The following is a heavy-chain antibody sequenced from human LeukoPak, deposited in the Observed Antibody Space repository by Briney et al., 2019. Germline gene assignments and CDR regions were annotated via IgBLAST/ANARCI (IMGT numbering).Heavy chain of an antibody. Sequence: GGSLRLSCAASGFTFSSYWMSWVRQAPGKGLEWVANIKKDGSEKNFVDSVKGRFTISRDNAKNSLYLQMSSLRAEDTAVYFCARDSRITGGTGASDMWGQGAMVTVSS. CDR1: GFTFSSYW. J-gene: IGHJ3*02. CDR3: ARDSRITGGTGASDM. D-gene: IGHD1-14*01. V-gene: IGHV3-7*05. CDR2: IKKDGSEK.